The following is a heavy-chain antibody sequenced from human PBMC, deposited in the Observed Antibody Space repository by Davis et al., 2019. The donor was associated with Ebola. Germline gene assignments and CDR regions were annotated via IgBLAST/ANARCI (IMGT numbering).Heavy chain of an antibody. V-gene: IGHV4-59*01. CDR1: GASMTSNY. CDR2: IYYIGSTNSGST. D-gene: IGHD3-22*01. Sequence: MPSQTLSPTCTVPGASMTSNYSGWIRQLPGKGREWIGYIYYIGSTNSGSTNYKPSLKTRVTISLDTSKSQFSLKLNPVTAADTAVYYCARVGYYYESSGYHAGGMDVWGKGTTVTVSS. J-gene: IGHJ6*04. CDR3: ARVGYYYESSGYHAGGMDV.